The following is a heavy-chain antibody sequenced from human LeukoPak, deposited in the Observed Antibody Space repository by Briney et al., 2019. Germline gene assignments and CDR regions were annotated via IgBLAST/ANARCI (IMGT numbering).Heavy chain of an antibody. J-gene: IGHJ5*01. Sequence: GGSLRLSCAASGLTFSNNAMTWVRQAPGKGLEWVSSISGSGGDTYYSDSVQGRFAISRDISRTTLYLQMNSLRAEDTAIYYCASGFDSVVVGLYNWLDSWGQGTPVTVSS. CDR2: ISGSGGDT. CDR1: GLTFSNNA. V-gene: IGHV3-23*01. CDR3: ASGFDSVVVGLYNWLDS. D-gene: IGHD2-15*01.